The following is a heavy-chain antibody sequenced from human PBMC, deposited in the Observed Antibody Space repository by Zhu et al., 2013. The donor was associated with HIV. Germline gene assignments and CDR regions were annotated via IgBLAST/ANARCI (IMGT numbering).Heavy chain of an antibody. CDR1: GGSISSGDYY. CDR3: ARLTVTSGVTFYYYMDV. Sequence: QVQLQESGPGLVKPSQTLSLTCTVSGGSISSGDYYWSWIRQPPGKGLEWIGYMFYTGNSNYNPSLKSRVSISIDTSKNQVSLKLTSVTPADTAVYYCARLTVTSGVTFYYYMDVWGRGTTVTVSS. V-gene: IGHV4-30-4*01. D-gene: IGHD4-17*01. J-gene: IGHJ6*03. CDR2: MFYTGNS.